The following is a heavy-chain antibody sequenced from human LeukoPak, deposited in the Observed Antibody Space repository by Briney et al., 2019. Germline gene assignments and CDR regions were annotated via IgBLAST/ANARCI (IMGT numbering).Heavy chain of an antibody. Sequence: GASVKVSCKVSGYTLTELSMHWVRQAPGQGLEWMGWISAYNGSTNYAQKLQGRVTMTTDTSTSTAYMELRSLRSDDTAVYYCAREGSKYYDYVWGSYRLHHFDYWGQGTLVTVSS. CDR3: AREGSKYYDYVWGSYRLHHFDY. D-gene: IGHD3-16*02. J-gene: IGHJ4*02. V-gene: IGHV1-18*01. CDR2: ISAYNGST. CDR1: GYTLTELS.